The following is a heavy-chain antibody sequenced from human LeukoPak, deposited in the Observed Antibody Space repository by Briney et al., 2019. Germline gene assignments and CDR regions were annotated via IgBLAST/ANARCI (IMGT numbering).Heavy chain of an antibody. CDR2: ISSSTNTI. CDR1: GFPFTLYN. V-gene: IGHV3-48*04. D-gene: IGHD3-22*01. CDR3: AKVGLDSSAYLFWYLDL. J-gene: IGHJ2*01. Sequence: GGSLRLSCEVSGFPFTLYNMNWVRQAPGKGLEWLSYISSSTNTIYYADSVKGRFTISRDNAKNSLYLQMNGLGAEDTAVYYCAKVGLDSSAYLFWYLDLWGRGTLVTVSS.